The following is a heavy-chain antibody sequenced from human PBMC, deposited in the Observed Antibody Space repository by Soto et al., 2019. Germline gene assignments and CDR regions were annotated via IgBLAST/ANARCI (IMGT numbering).Heavy chain of an antibody. CDR2: ISPDGSDK. Sequence: VRLVDSGGTLVQPGGSLRISCAASGLTCSGHWMTWVRQTPGKGPEWVANISPDGSDKSYVGSVKGRFTISRDNDKNSLSLQLDSLRAEDTAVYHCASRPAGNTYHAVFDFWGQGTLVTVSS. J-gene: IGHJ4*02. D-gene: IGHD6-6*01. CDR1: GLTCSGHW. V-gene: IGHV3-7*03. CDR3: ASRPAGNTYHAVFDF.